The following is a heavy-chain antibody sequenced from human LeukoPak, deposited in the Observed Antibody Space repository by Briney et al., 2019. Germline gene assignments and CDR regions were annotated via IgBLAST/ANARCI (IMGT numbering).Heavy chain of an antibody. D-gene: IGHD2-8*01. CDR2: IIPIFGTA. Sequence: GASVKVSCTASGGTFSSYAISWVRQAPGQGLEWMGGIIPIFGTANYAQKFQGRVTITADESTSTAYMELSSLRSEDTAVYYCARARCTNGVCYFSFDYWGQGTLVTVSS. CDR1: GGTFSSYA. J-gene: IGHJ4*02. CDR3: ARARCTNGVCYFSFDY. V-gene: IGHV1-69*13.